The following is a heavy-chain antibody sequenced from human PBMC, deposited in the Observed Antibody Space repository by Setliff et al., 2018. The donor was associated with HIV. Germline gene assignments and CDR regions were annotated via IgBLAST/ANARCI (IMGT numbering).Heavy chain of an antibody. CDR1: GGSINNDIYF. Sequence: KPSETLSLTCTVSGGSINNDIYFWTWIRQRPGKGLEWIGYIYYSGSTHSNPSLKSRLTISVDTSSNQFSLKLNSATAADTAIYYCARSSRSSPFWFDYWGLGTLVTVSS. V-gene: IGHV4-31*03. CDR2: IYYSGST. CDR3: ARSSRSSPFWFDY. J-gene: IGHJ4*01. D-gene: IGHD6-6*01.